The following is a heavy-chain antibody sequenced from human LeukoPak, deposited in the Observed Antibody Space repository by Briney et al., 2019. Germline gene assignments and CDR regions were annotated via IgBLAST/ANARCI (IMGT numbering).Heavy chain of an antibody. CDR2: IIPIFGTA. J-gene: IGHJ5*02. CDR1: GGTFSSYA. V-gene: IGHV1-69*05. D-gene: IGHD1-7*01. CDR3: ARDNYAGANWFDP. Sequence: SVKVSCKASGGTFSSYAISWVRQAPGQGLEWMGGIIPIFGTANYAQKFQGRITITTYESTSTAYMELSSLRSEDTAVYYCARDNYAGANWFDPWGQGTLVTVSS.